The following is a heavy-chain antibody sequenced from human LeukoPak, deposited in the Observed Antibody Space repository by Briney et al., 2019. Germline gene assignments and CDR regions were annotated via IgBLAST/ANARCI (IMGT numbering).Heavy chain of an antibody. CDR1: GGTFGSYA. CDR3: ARARDILTGYDYYYYMDV. D-gene: IGHD3-9*01. Sequence: SVKVSCKASGGTFGSYAISWVRQAPGQGLEWMGGIIPIFGTANYAQKFQGRVTITTDESTSTAYMELSSLRSEDTAVYYCARARDILTGYDYYYYMDVWGKGTTVTVSS. CDR2: IIPIFGTA. V-gene: IGHV1-69*05. J-gene: IGHJ6*03.